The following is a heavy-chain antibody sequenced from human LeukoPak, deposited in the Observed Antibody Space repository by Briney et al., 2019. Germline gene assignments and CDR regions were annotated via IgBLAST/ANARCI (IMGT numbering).Heavy chain of an antibody. V-gene: IGHV3-33*01. J-gene: IGHJ4*02. CDR2: IWYDGSDK. CDR1: GFPFSNYA. CDR3: ARDYGDYPSY. Sequence: PGGSLRLSCAASGFPFSNYAMHWVRQDPGKGLEWVAVIWYDGSDKYYGESLKGRFTISRDNSKNTLYLQMNSLRAEDSAVYYCARDYGDYPSYWGQGTLVTVSS. D-gene: IGHD4-17*01.